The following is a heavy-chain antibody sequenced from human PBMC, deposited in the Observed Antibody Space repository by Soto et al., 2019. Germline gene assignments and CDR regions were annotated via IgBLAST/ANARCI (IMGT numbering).Heavy chain of an antibody. Sequence: GGSLRLSCVASGFTFSSYEMDWLRHVPGRGLEWVAYIDETSATTHFANSVRGRFTISRDNAKNSLYLEMNSLSAEDSAVYYCAREHCRDGVCAEAFDLWGQGTMVTVSS. CDR2: IDETSATT. CDR1: GFTFSSYE. J-gene: IGHJ3*01. CDR3: AREHCRDGVCAEAFDL. V-gene: IGHV3-48*01. D-gene: IGHD2-8*02.